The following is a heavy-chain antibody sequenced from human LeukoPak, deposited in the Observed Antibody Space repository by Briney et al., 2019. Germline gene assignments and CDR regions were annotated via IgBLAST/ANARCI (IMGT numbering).Heavy chain of an antibody. Sequence: PGRSLRLSCAASGFTFDDYAMHWVRQAPGKGLEWVSGISWNSGSIGYADSVKGRFTISRDNAKSTLYVQMNSLRAEDTAVYYCAIVVAARQGTIDPWGQGTLVTISS. J-gene: IGHJ5*02. D-gene: IGHD6-6*01. CDR2: ISWNSGSI. CDR3: AIVVAARQGTIDP. CDR1: GFTFDDYA. V-gene: IGHV3-9*01.